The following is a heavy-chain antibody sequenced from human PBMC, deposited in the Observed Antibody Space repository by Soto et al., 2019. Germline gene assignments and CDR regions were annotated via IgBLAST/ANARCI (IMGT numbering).Heavy chain of an antibody. V-gene: IGHV2-5*02. D-gene: IGHD3-3*01. CDR2: IYWDDDK. Sequence: QITLNESGPTVVRPTETLTLTCRFSGFSLTTSGVGVGWIRQSPGKAPEWLALIYWDDDKRYSASLKSRLTITXDTXXXXXXXXXXXXXXXXXXXXXXAHXVLRTVFGLVTTTAIYFDFWGQGTPVAVSS. J-gene: IGHJ4*02. CDR3: AHXVLRTVFGLVTTTAIYFDF. CDR1: GFSLTTSGVG.